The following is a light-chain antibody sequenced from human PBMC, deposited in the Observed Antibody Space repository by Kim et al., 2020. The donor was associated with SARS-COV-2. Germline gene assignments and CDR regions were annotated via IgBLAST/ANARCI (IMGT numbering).Light chain of an antibody. CDR2: DVS. CDR3: SSYTSNSTWV. V-gene: IGLV2-14*01. J-gene: IGLJ3*02. Sequence: QSALTQPASVSGSPGQSITISCTGTSSDFGGYDYVSWYQQHPGKAPKLMIYDVSKRPSGVSNRFSGSKSGNTASLTISGLQAEDEADYYCSSYTSNSTWVFGAGTQLTVL. CDR1: SSDFGGYDY.